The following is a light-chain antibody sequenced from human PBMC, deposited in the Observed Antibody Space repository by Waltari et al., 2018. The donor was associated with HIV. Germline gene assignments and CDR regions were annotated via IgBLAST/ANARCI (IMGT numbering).Light chain of an antibody. J-gene: IGLJ2*01. V-gene: IGLV2-23*02. CDR3: CAYAGSTTYVI. Sequence: QSALTQPASVSGSPGQSITISCPGTSRDVGGYNLSPWYQQHPGKAPKLMIYEVSKRPSGVSNRFSGSKSGNTASLTISGLQAEDEADYYCCAYAGSTTYVIFGGGTKLTVL. CDR2: EVS. CDR1: SRDVGGYNL.